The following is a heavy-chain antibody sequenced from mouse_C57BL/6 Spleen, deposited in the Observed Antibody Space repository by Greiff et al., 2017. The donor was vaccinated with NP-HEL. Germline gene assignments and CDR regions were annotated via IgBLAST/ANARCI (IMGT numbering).Heavy chain of an antibody. CDR2: IRLKSDNYAT. V-gene: IGHV6-3*01. J-gene: IGHJ3*01. D-gene: IGHD2-5*01. CDR3: TNSNLPFAY. CDR1: GFTFSNYW. Sequence: EVQLQESGGGLVQPGGSMKLSCVASGFTFSNYWMNWVRQSPEKGLEWVAQIRLKSDNYATHYAESVKGRFTISRDDSKSSVYLQMNNLRAEDTGIYYCTNSNLPFAYWGQGTLVTVSA.